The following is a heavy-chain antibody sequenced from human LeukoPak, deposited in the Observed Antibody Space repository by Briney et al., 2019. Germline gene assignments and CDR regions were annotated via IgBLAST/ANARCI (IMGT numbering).Heavy chain of an antibody. V-gene: IGHV3-30*02. CDR3: AKDPFSGWYGFWFDP. Sequence: GGSLRLSCAASGFTFSTYWMHWVRQAPGKGLEWVAFIRYDGSNKYYADSVKGRFTISRDNSKNTLYLQMNSLRAEDTAVYYCAKDPFSGWYGFWFDPWGQGTLVTVSS. CDR1: GFTFSTYW. CDR2: IRYDGSNK. D-gene: IGHD6-19*01. J-gene: IGHJ5*02.